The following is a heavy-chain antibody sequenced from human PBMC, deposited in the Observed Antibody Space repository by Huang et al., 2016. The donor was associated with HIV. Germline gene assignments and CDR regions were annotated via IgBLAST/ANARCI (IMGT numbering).Heavy chain of an antibody. CDR3: AHIGDIFAAYSPEYFDY. Sequence: QITLKESGPTLVKPTQTLTLACTFSGFSLNTSGVGVAWLRQPPGKALEWLARIYWDDDKRYRPSLKSRLTISKDPSNNQVVLTMTNRDPVDTASYFCAHIGDIFAAYSPEYFDYWGQGALVTVSS. CDR2: IYWDDDK. V-gene: IGHV2-5*02. D-gene: IGHD2-15*01. J-gene: IGHJ4*02. CDR1: GFSLNTSGVG.